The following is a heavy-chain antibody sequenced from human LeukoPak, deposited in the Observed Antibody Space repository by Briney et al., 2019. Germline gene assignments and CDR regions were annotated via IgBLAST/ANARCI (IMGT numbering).Heavy chain of an antibody. CDR3: ARDSITIFGVVTPRRFYFDY. CDR1: GGTFSSYA. J-gene: IGHJ4*02. Sequence: SVKLSCKASGGTFSSYAISGVRQAPGQGLEWMGGIIPIFGTANHAEEFQRRVTITADESPCTVYMELSSLRSEDTAVYSCARDSITIFGVVTPRRFYFDYWGQGTLVTVYS. CDR2: IIPIFGTA. D-gene: IGHD3-3*01. V-gene: IGHV1-69*13.